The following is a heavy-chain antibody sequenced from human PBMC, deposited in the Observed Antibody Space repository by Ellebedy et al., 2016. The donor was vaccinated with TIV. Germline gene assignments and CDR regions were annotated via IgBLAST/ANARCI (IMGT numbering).Heavy chain of an antibody. CDR1: GYTFTSYD. V-gene: IGHV1-8*01. CDR3: ARAPGAFDI. D-gene: IGHD7-27*01. J-gene: IGHJ3*02. CDR2: MNPNSGNT. Sequence: ASVKVSCKASGYTFTSYDINWVRQATGQGLEWMGWMNPNSGNTGYAQKFQGRVTITADESTSTAYMELSSLRSEDTAVYYCARAPGAFDIWGQGTMVTVSS.